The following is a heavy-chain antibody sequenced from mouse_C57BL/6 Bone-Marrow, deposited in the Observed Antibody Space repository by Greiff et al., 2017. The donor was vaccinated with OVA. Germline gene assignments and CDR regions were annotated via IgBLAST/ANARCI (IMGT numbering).Heavy chain of an antibody. V-gene: IGHV7-3*01. CDR2: IRNKANGYTT. D-gene: IGHD2-2*01. J-gene: IGHJ4*01. CDR1: GFTFTAYY. Sequence: EVKLMESGGGLVQPGGSLSLSCAASGFTFTAYYMSWVRQPPGKALEWLGFIRNKANGYTTEYSASVKGRFTISRDNSQSILYLQMNALRAEDSATYYCARSYGYYYAMDYWGQGTSVTVSS. CDR3: ARSYGYYYAMDY.